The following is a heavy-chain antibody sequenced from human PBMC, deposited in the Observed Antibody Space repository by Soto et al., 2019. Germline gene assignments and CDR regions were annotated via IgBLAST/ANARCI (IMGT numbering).Heavy chain of an antibody. J-gene: IGHJ4*02. Sequence: EVQLLDSGGGLVQPGGSLRLSCAASGFTFSSYDMSWVRQAPGKGLEWVSSITNSGGSSHYADSVKGRFTISSDNSKDTLYLQMSSLRAEDTAVYYCATHHSNGWFYFDYWCQGTLVTVSS. CDR1: GFTFSSYD. D-gene: IGHD6-19*01. CDR2: ITNSGGSS. V-gene: IGHV3-23*01. CDR3: ATHHSNGWFYFDY.